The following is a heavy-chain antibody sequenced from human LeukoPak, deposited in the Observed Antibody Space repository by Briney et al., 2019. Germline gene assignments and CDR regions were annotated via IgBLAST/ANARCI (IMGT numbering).Heavy chain of an antibody. Sequence: ASVKVSCKASGYTFTSYGISWVRQAPGQGLEWMGWISAYNGNTNYAQKLQGRVTMTTDTSTSTAYMELRSLRSDDTAVYYCARDAPFFDWLPIPHSRYFDYWGQGTLVTVSS. D-gene: IGHD3-9*01. CDR2: ISAYNGNT. V-gene: IGHV1-18*01. J-gene: IGHJ4*02. CDR3: ARDAPFFDWLPIPHSRYFDY. CDR1: GYTFTSYG.